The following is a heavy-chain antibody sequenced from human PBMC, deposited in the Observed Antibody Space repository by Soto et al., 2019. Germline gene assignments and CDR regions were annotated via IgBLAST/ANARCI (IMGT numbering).Heavy chain of an antibody. CDR3: ARVGYCSGGSCYPTKYNWFDP. CDR2: IYSGGST. CDR1: GFNVSSNY. D-gene: IGHD2-15*01. V-gene: IGHV3-53*01. J-gene: IGHJ5*02. Sequence: PGGSLRLSCAASGFNVSSNYMSWVRQAPGKGLEWLSVIYSGGSTYYAESVKGRFTISRDNSKNTLNLQMNALRVEDTAVYYCARVGYCSGGSCYPTKYNWFDPWGQGTLVTVSS.